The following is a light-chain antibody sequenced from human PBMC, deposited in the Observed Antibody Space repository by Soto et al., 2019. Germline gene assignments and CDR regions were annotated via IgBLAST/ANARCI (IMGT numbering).Light chain of an antibody. J-gene: IGKJ4*01. CDR1: QGINNH. CDR2: AAS. V-gene: IGKV1-27*01. Sequence: DFKMTQSPSSLSAYVGDRVTITCRASQGINNHLAWFQQKPGKVPKVLIYAASTLQSGVPSRFSGSGSGTDFTLTISSLQPEDVATYYCQNYNSAPPAGTFGGGTKVEIK. CDR3: QNYNSAPPAGT.